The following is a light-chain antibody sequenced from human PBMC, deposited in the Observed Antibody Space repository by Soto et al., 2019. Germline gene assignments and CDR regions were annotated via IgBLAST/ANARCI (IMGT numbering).Light chain of an antibody. J-gene: IGKJ4*01. Sequence: EIVLTQSPATLSVSAGGAVTLSCRASQSVSSNLAWYQQKPGQAPRLLIYGASTRATGIPARFSGSGSGTEFTLTISSLQSEDFAVYYCQQYNNWPPLTFGGGTKVEIK. CDR3: QQYNNWPPLT. V-gene: IGKV3-15*01. CDR1: QSVSSN. CDR2: GAS.